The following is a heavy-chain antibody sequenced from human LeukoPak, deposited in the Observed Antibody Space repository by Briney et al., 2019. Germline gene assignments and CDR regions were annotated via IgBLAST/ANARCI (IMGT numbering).Heavy chain of an antibody. Sequence: GRSLRLSCAASGFTFSSYGMHWVRQAPGKGLEWVSVVSGGGGSAYYADSVKGRFTISRDNAKNSLYLQMNSLRAEDTAVYYCAIYDYVWGSYRPQSPDAFDIWGQGTMVTVSS. D-gene: IGHD3-16*02. CDR1: GFTFSSYG. J-gene: IGHJ3*02. CDR2: VSGGGGSA. V-gene: IGHV3-NL1*01. CDR3: AIYDYVWGSYRPQSPDAFDI.